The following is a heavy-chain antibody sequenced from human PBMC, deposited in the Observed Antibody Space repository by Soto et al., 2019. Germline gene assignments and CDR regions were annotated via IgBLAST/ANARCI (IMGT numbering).Heavy chain of an antibody. V-gene: IGHV3-48*02. CDR3: ARDLKDTSEYYYWYFDL. J-gene: IGHJ2*01. CDR2: ISTSSSTI. D-gene: IGHD3-22*01. CDR1: GFTFSSYS. Sequence: EVQLVESGGGLVQPGGSLRLSCAASGFTFSSYSMNWVRQAPGKGLEWVSYISTSSSTIYYADSVKGRFTISRDNAKNSLYLQMNSLREEDTAVYYCARDLKDTSEYYYWYFDLWGRGTLVTVSS.